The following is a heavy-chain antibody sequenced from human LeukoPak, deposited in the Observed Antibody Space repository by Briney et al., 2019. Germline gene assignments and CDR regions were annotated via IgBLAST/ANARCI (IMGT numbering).Heavy chain of an antibody. CDR1: GFTFSDHY. J-gene: IGHJ3*02. CDR2: TRNKANSYTT. V-gene: IGHV3-72*01. Sequence: GGSLRLSCAASGFTFSDHYMDWVRQAPGKGLEWVGRTRNKANSYTTEYAASVEGRFTISRDDSKNSLYLQMNSLKTDDTAVYYCTYDSSGNDAFDIWGQGTMVTVSS. D-gene: IGHD3-22*01. CDR3: TYDSSGNDAFDI.